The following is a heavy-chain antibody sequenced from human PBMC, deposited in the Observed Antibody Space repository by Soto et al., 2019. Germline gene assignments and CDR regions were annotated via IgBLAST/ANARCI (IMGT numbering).Heavy chain of an antibody. D-gene: IGHD1-20*01. V-gene: IGHV1-2*04. CDR2: INPNSGGT. CDR3: ARVITGTLGAFDI. J-gene: IGHJ3*02. Sequence: ASVKVSCKASGYTFTGYYMHWVRQAPGQGLEWMGWINPNSGGTNYAQKFQGWVTMTRDTSISTAYMELSRLRSDDTAVYYCARVITGTLGAFDIWGQGTMVTVSS. CDR1: GYTFTGYY.